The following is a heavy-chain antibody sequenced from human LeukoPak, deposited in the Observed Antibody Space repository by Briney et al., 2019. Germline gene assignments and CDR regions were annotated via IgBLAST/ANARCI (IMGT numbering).Heavy chain of an antibody. CDR3: ARQKGIAAAGTYYFDY. CDR2: IYYSGST. V-gene: IGHV4-39*01. CDR1: GGSISSSSYY. J-gene: IGHJ4*02. Sequence: PSETLSLTCTVSGGSISSSSYYWGWIRQPPEKGLEWIGSIYYSGSTYYNPSLKSRVTISVDTSKNQFSLKLSSVTAADTAVYYCARQKGIAAAGTYYFDYWGRGTLVTVSS. D-gene: IGHD6-13*01.